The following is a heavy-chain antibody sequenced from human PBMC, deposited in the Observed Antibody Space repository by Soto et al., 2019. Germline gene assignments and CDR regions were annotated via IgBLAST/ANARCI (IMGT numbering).Heavy chain of an antibody. CDR2: IFYIGNA. V-gene: IGHV4-30-4*01. D-gene: IGHD1-7*01. Sequence: QVQLQETGPGLVKPSQTLSLTCTVSGVSITSGDNYWSWIRQPPGKGLEWIGYIFYIGNAYYNPSLQSRVTISVDTSRNQFSLRLTSVTAADTAAYYCVRKTGTTFLGSFFDHWGQGTLVTVSS. CDR3: VRKTGTTFLGSFFDH. CDR1: GVSITSGDNY. J-gene: IGHJ4*02.